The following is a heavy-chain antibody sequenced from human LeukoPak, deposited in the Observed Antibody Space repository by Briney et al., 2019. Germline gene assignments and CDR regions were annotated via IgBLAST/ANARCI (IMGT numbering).Heavy chain of an antibody. CDR2: IYPGDSHT. V-gene: IGHV5-51*01. J-gene: IGHJ4*02. CDR3: ARPARPAITVAAYDY. D-gene: IGHD6-19*01. Sequence: GESLQISCQGSGYTFNTYFIVWVRQMPGKGLEWMGIIYPGDSHTSYSPSLQGQVTISVDKSIGTAYLQWNRLKASDTAMYYCARPARPAITVAAYDYWGQGTLVTVSS. CDR1: GYTFNTYF.